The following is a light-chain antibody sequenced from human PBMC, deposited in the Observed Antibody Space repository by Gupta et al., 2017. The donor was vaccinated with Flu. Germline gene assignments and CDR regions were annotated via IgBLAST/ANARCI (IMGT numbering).Light chain of an antibody. CDR2: EVS. V-gene: IGLV2-23*02. Sequence: TISCTGTSSDVGSYNLVSWYQQHPGKAPKLMIYEVSKRPSGVSNRFSGSKSGNTASLTISGLQAEDEADYYCCSYAGSSTSGYVFGTGTKVTVL. CDR3: CSYAGSSTSGYV. CDR1: SSDVGSYNL. J-gene: IGLJ1*01.